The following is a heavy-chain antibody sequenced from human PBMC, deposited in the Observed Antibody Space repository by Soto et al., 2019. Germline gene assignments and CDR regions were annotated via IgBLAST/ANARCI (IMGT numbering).Heavy chain of an antibody. D-gene: IGHD2-15*01. Sequence: EVQLVESGGGLIQPGGSLRLACAASGFTFNTYSMNWVRQAPGKGLEWVSYISGSSRTIFYADSVRGRFTISRDNANNSTYLQLVSRRDQDTAVYYCARTLSWLRGPFDFWGQGTLVTVSS. J-gene: IGHJ4*02. CDR1: GFTFNTYS. V-gene: IGHV3-48*02. CDR2: ISGSSRTI. CDR3: ARTLSWLRGPFDF.